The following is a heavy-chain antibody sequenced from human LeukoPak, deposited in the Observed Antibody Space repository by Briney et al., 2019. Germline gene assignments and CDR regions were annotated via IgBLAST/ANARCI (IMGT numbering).Heavy chain of an antibody. CDR3: ARGSTTVTTKDWFDP. Sequence: GVSLRLSCAASGFTFSSYWMHWVRQVPGKGLVWFARINTYGTSTTYGDSVEGRFTISRDNAKNTLDLEMNSLRDDDTAVYYCARGSTTVTTKDWFDPWGQGTQVTVSS. CDR2: INTYGTST. D-gene: IGHD4-17*01. V-gene: IGHV3-74*03. CDR1: GFTFSSYW. J-gene: IGHJ5*02.